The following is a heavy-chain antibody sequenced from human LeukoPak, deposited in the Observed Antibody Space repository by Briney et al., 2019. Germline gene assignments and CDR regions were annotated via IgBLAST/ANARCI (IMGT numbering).Heavy chain of an antibody. CDR3: AKDSHLVTTLDY. D-gene: IGHD2-21*02. CDR1: GFTFSTYG. CDR2: ISYGGSNK. Sequence: GGSLRLSCAASGFTFSTYGMHWVRQAPGKGLEWVAVISYGGSNKYYADSVKGRFTISRDNSKNTLYLQMNSLRVEDTAVYYCAKDSHLVTTLDYWGQGTLDTVSS. J-gene: IGHJ4*02. V-gene: IGHV3-30*18.